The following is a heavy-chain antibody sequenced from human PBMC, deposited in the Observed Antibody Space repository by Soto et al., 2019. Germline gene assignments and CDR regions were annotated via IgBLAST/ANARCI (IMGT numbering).Heavy chain of an antibody. V-gene: IGHV4-39*07. CDR1: GGSISSSSYY. CDR2: IYYSGST. J-gene: IGHJ6*02. Sequence: SEILSLTCTASGGSISSSSYYWGWIRQPPGKGLEWIGSIYYSGSTYYNPSLKSRVTISVDTSKNQFSLKLSSVTAADTAVYYCARDRKYSGSRQPYGMDVWGQGTTVTVS. D-gene: IGHD1-26*01. CDR3: ARDRKYSGSRQPYGMDV.